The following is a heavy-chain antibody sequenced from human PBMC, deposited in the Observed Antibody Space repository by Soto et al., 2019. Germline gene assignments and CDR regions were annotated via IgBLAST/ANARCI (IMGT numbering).Heavy chain of an antibody. Sequence: EVQLVESGGGLVEPGGSLRLSCAASGFTFSAFDMHWVRQATGKGLEWVAAIGTQHDTYYPDSVKGRFTISREKAKNSLYLQMNSLRAGGTGVYYCARQASYWHGGGGWFDPWGQGTLVTVSS. CDR1: GFTFSAFD. V-gene: IGHV3-13*01. J-gene: IGHJ5*02. CDR3: ARQASYWHGGGGWFDP. D-gene: IGHD2-8*02. CDR2: IGTQHDT.